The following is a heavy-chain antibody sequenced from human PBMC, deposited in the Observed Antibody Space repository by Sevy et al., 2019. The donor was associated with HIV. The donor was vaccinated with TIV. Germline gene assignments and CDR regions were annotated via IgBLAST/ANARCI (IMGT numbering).Heavy chain of an antibody. CDR1: GFTFSSYS. CDR2: ISSSSSYI. Sequence: GGSLRLSCAASGFTFSSYSMNWVRQAPGKGLEWVSSISSSSSYIYYADSVKGRFTISRDNAKNSLYLQMNSLIDEDTAVYYCARVLGRHSGSYQPADGMDVWGQGTTVTVSS. J-gene: IGHJ6*02. CDR3: ARVLGRHSGSYQPADGMDV. D-gene: IGHD1-26*01. V-gene: IGHV3-21*01.